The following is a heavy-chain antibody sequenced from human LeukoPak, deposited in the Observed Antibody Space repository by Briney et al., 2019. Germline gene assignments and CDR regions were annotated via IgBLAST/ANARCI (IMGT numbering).Heavy chain of an antibody. CDR3: AKDSTDNGSGILDY. Sequence: PGGSLRLSCAASGFTFSTYAMSWVRQAPGKGLEWVSAISGRDDSTYYADSAKGRFTISRDNSKNTLYLQMISLRDEDTAVYYCAKDSTDNGSGILDYWGQGTLVTVSS. D-gene: IGHD3-10*01. CDR2: ISGRDDST. CDR1: GFTFSTYA. J-gene: IGHJ4*02. V-gene: IGHV3-23*01.